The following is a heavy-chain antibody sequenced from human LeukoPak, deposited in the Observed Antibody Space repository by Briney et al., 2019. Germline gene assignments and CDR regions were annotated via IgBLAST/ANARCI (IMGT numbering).Heavy chain of an antibody. D-gene: IGHD6-19*01. V-gene: IGHV3-23*01. CDR2: IGIDDI. J-gene: IGHJ3*02. Sequence: GGSLRLSCEASGFTFNTYSMNWARQAPGKGLEWVSVIGIDDIYYADSVKGRFTISRDNSKNTLYLQMNSLRAEDTALYYCVKDFVPGNGIYDPFDIWGQGTMVIVSS. CDR3: VKDFVPGNGIYDPFDI. CDR1: GFTFNTYS.